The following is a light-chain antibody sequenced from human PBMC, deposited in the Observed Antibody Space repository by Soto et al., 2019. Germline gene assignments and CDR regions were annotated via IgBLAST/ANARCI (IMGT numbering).Light chain of an antibody. Sequence: EKVLTQSPGTLSLSPGDRATLSCRASQSVSSSFLAWYQQKPGQAPRLLIYGASNRASGSPDRFSGSGSGTEFTVTITRLEPGDFAVYYCQQYGRSPDLFTFGPGTKVEIK. J-gene: IGKJ3*01. CDR3: QQYGRSPDLFT. V-gene: IGKV3-20*01. CDR2: GAS. CDR1: QSVSSSF.